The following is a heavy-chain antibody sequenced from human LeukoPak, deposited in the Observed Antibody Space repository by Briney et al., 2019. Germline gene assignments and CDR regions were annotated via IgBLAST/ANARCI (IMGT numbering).Heavy chain of an antibody. V-gene: IGHV3-11*01. CDR2: ISISGATI. CDR3: ARTIIGIYGSFEYYFDL. J-gene: IGHJ4*02. D-gene: IGHD3-16*01. CDR1: GFTFSDYY. Sequence: GGSLRLSCAASGFTFSDYYMSWIRQAPGTGLEWVSFISISGATIHYADSVRGRLTISRDNAKNSLYLQMNSLRAEDTAMYYCARTIIGIYGSFEYYFDLWGQGTLVTVSS.